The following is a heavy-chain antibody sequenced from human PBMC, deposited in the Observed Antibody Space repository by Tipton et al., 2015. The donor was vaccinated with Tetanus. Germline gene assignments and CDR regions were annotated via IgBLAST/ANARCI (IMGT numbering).Heavy chain of an antibody. D-gene: IGHD2-2*01. V-gene: IGHV1-8*02. CDR1: GYTFTSYG. CDR3: ARRSYCSSSRCFDAFDL. J-gene: IGHJ3*01. CDR2: LNPKSGSA. Sequence: QLVQSGAEVKKPGASVKVSCKASGYTFTSYGLNWVRKAAGRGFEWMGWLNPKSGSAAYAPRFQGRVTMTTNTSITTAFMEVASLTYEDTAVYYCARRSYCSSSRCFDAFDLWGQGTMVTVSS.